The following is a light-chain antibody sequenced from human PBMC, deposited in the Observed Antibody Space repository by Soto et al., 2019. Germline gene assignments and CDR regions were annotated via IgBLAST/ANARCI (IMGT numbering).Light chain of an antibody. V-gene: IGLV2-8*01. J-gene: IGLJ2*01. CDR2: EVS. CDR3: SSYAGSKGV. Sequence: QSALTQPPSASGSPGQSVTISCTGTSSDVGGYNYVSWYQQHPGKAPTLMIYEVSKRPSGVPDRFSGSKSGNTASLTVSGLQAEDEVDYYCSSYAGSKGVFGGGTKLTVL. CDR1: SSDVGGYNY.